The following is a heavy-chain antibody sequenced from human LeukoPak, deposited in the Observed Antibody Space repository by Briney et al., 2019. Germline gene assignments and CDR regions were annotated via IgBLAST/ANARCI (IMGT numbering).Heavy chain of an antibody. D-gene: IGHD4-11*01. CDR1: GFTFSSYA. J-gene: IGHJ6*02. Sequence: GRSLRLSCAASGFTFSSYAMHWVRQAPGKGLEWVAVISYDGSNKYYADSVKGRFTISRDNSKNTLYLQMNSLRAEDTAVYYRARDKTTEYYYYGMDVWGQGTTVTVSS. CDR2: ISYDGSNK. V-gene: IGHV3-30-3*01. CDR3: ARDKTTEYYYYGMDV.